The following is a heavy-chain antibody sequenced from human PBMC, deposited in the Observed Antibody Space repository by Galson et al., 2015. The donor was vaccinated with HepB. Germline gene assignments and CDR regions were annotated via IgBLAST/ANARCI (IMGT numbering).Heavy chain of an antibody. CDR2: IKSDESTT. V-gene: IGHV3-74*01. CDR1: GCTISSYW. D-gene: IGHD3-22*01. CDR3: QWLLRLTAVLDY. Sequence: SLRLSCAASGCTISSYWMHWVRQAPGKGLVWVSHIKSDESTTSYADSVKGRFTISRDNAKNTLYLQMNSLRAEDTAGTRYQWLLRLTAVLDYWGQGTLVTVSS. J-gene: IGHJ4*02.